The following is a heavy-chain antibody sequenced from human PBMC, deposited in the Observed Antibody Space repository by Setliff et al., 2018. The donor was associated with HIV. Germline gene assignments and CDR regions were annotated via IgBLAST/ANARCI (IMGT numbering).Heavy chain of an antibody. CDR1: GGTFRSHE. Sequence: GASVKVSCKASGGTFRSHEISWVRQAPGQGLEWMGGIIPIFGTANYEQKFQGRVTITTDESTSTVYMELSSLSSDDTAVYYCARAAYGYDSSGYFFVYWGQGTLVTVSS. V-gene: IGHV1-69*05. CDR2: IIPIFGTA. CDR3: ARAAYGYDSSGYFFVY. J-gene: IGHJ4*02. D-gene: IGHD3-22*01.